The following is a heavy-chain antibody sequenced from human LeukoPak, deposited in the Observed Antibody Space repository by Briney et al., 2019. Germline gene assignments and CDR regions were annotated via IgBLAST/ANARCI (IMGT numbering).Heavy chain of an antibody. J-gene: IGHJ4*02. D-gene: IGHD2-2*01. CDR1: GGSISSNTYY. CDR3: ARDKGYCSSSSCYAYFDY. V-gene: IGHV4-39*07. Sequence: SETLSLTCTVSGGSISSNTYYWGWIRQPPGKGLEWIGSIYYSGSTYYNPSLKSRVTISVDTSKNQFSLKLTSVTAADTAVYYCARDKGYCSSSSCYAYFDYWGRGTLVTVSS. CDR2: IYYSGST.